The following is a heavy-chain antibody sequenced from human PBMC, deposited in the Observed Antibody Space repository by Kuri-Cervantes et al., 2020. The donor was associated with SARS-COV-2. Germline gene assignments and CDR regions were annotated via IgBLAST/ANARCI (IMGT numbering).Heavy chain of an antibody. J-gene: IGHJ4*02. V-gene: IGHV3-64D*06. CDR1: GFTFSSYA. CDR2: ISSNGGST. Sequence: GESLKISCSASGFTFSSYAMHWVRQAPGKGLEYVSAISSNGGSTYYADSVKGRFTISRDNSKNTLYLQMSSLRAEDTAVYYCVKEGSYDFWSGYLPYYSDYWGQGTLVTVSS. CDR3: VKEGSYDFWSGYLPYYSDY. D-gene: IGHD3-3*01.